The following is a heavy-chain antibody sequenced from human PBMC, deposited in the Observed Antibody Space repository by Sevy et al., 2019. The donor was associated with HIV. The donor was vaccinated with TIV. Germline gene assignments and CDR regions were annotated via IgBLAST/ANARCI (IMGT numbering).Heavy chain of an antibody. CDR3: ATTKDYYERSAYPVDY. CDR2: FDPEDDET. V-gene: IGHV1-24*01. Sequence: ASVKVSCRVSGYTLTEFAMHWVRQAPGKGLEWMGTFDPEDDETMYAQKFQGRVTLTEDKSTDTAYMELSSLRSEDTAVYYCATTKDYYERSAYPVDYWGQGTLVTVSS. J-gene: IGHJ4*02. CDR1: GYTLTEFA. D-gene: IGHD3-22*01.